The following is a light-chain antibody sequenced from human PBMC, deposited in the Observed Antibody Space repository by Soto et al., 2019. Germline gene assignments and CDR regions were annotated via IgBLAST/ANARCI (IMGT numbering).Light chain of an antibody. CDR2: DAS. Sequence: EIVLTQSPDTLSLSPGERATFSCRASQSVSSYLAWYQQKPGQAPRILIYDASNRATGIPARFSGSGSGTDFTLTICSLEPEDFAVYYCQQRSNWPPGYTFGQGTKLEIK. CDR1: QSVSSY. V-gene: IGKV3-11*01. J-gene: IGKJ2*01. CDR3: QQRSNWPPGYT.